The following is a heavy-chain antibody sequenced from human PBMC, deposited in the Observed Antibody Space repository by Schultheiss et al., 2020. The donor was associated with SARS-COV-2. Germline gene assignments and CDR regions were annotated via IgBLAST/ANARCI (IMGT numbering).Heavy chain of an antibody. CDR3: ARDSMAVEYYGMDV. V-gene: IGHV3-66*01. CDR2: IYSGGST. D-gene: IGHD6-19*01. Sequence: GGSLRLSSAASGFTFDDYDMGWVRQAPGKGLEWVSVIYSGGSTYYADSVKGRFTISRDNSKNTLYLQMNSLRAEDTAVYYCARDSMAVEYYGMDVWGQGTTVTVSS. CDR1: GFTFDDYD. J-gene: IGHJ6*02.